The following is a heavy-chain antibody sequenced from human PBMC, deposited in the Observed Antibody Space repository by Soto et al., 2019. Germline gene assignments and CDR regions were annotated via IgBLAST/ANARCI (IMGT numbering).Heavy chain of an antibody. CDR1: GYSFTSYL. Sequence: PGESLKISCQGSGYSFTSYLIGWVRQMPGKGLEWMGIIYPGDSDTRYSPSFQGQVTISADKSISTAFLQWSSLKASDTAMYYCARLPTLYSGSYFDYWGQGALVTVSS. CDR2: IYPGDSDT. V-gene: IGHV5-51*01. D-gene: IGHD1-26*01. CDR3: ARLPTLYSGSYFDY. J-gene: IGHJ4*02.